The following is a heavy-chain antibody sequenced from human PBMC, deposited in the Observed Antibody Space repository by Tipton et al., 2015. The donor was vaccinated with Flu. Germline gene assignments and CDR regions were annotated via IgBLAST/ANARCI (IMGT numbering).Heavy chain of an antibody. CDR1: GFNFNKYW. Sequence: SLRLSCAASGFNFNKYWMHWVRQAPGTGLEWISRINTDGATTTYPDSVKGRFTVSRDNAKDTLYLQMNSLRAEDTAVYYCTRDKYAGDASDLWGQGTLVTVSS. D-gene: IGHD2-2*01. J-gene: IGHJ3*01. V-gene: IGHV3-74*03. CDR2: INTDGATT. CDR3: TRDKYAGDASDL.